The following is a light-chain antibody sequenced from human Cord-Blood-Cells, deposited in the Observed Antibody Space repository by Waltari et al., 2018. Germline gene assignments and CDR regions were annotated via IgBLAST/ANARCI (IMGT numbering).Light chain of an antibody. V-gene: IGKV4-1*01. Sequence: DIVMIQSPDFLAVSLGERATIRCTSSQSVFYSSNNKNYLAWYQQKPGQPPKLLIYWASTRESGVPDRFSGSGSGTDFTLTISSLQAEDVAVYYCQQYYSTPITFGQGTRLEIK. CDR3: QQYYSTPIT. J-gene: IGKJ5*01. CDR2: WAS. CDR1: QSVFYSSNNKNY.